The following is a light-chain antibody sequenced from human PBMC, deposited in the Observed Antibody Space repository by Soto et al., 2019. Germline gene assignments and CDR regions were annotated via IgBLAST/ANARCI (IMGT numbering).Light chain of an antibody. CDR2: GAS. CDR3: QHGSASPLT. J-gene: IGKJ1*01. CDR1: QSVSPSS. V-gene: IGKV3-20*01. Sequence: EIVLTQSPGTLSLSPGERAPLSCRASQSVSPSSLAWYQQNPGQAPRLLIYGASGRATGIPDRFSGSGSGNDFPLTISRLEAEDFAVYYCQHGSASPLTFGQGTKVDIK.